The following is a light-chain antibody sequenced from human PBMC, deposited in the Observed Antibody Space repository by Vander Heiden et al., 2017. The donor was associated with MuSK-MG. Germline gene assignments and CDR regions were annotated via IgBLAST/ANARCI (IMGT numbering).Light chain of an antibody. J-gene: IGKJ2*01. CDR2: GAS. CDR1: QSVSSTY. V-gene: IGKV3-20*01. CDR3: QHEGSELLMFT. Sequence: EIVLTQSPGTLSLSPGERATLSCRASQSVSSTYLAWYQQKPGQAPRLLIYGASTRATGITDRFSGSGAGTDVNLTISRREPEDCAVYYCQHEGSELLMFTFGQGTKLDIK.